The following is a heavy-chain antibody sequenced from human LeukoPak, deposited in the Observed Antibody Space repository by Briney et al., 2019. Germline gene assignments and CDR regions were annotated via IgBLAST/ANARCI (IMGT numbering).Heavy chain of an antibody. CDR1: GGSISSSSYY. CDR2: IYYSGST. V-gene: IGHV4-39*01. CDR3: ARSYGDPLLDY. Sequence: SETLSLTCTVSGGSISSSSYYWGWIRQPPGKGLEWIGSIYYSGSTYYNPSLKSRVTISVDTSKNQFSLKLSSVTAADTAVYYCARSYGDPLLDYWGQGTLVTVSS. D-gene: IGHD4-17*01. J-gene: IGHJ4*02.